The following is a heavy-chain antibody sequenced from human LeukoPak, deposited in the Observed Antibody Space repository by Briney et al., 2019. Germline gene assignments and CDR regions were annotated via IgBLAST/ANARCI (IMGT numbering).Heavy chain of an antibody. CDR3: ARRDYGSGSYYYFDY. J-gene: IGHJ4*02. D-gene: IGHD3-10*01. Sequence: GESLKISCKGSGYSFINYWIGWVRQMPGKGLEWMGIIYPSDSDTRYSPSFQGQVTISADKSISTAYLQWSSLKASDTAMYYCARRDYGSGSYYYFDYWGQGTLVTVSS. CDR1: GYSFINYW. V-gene: IGHV5-51*01. CDR2: IYPSDSDT.